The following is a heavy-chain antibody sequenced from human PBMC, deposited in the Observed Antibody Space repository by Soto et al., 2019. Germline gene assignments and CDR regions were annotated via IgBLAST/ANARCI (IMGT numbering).Heavy chain of an antibody. D-gene: IGHD5-12*01. CDR1: GGSISSHY. CDR3: ARRTSLVATIAAASDI. J-gene: IGHJ3*02. CDR2: IDYSGYT. Sequence: SETLSLTCTVSGGSISSHYWTWIRQPPWKGLEWIGYIDYSGYTNYNPSLKSRVTISLDTSKNQFSLNLNSLTAADTAVYYCARRTSLVATIAAASDIWGQGTMVTVSS. V-gene: IGHV4-59*08.